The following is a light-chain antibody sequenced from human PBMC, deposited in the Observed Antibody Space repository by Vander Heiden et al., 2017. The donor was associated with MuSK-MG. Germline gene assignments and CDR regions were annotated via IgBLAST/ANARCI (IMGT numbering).Light chain of an antibody. CDR3: QQEDNLPIT. V-gene: IGKV1-33*01. CDR1: QDISNY. J-gene: IGKJ5*01. CDR2: DAS. Sequence: DIQMTQSPSSLSASVGDRVTITCQASQDISNYLNWYQQKPGKAPKLLIYDASNFDTGVPSRFSGSGSGTDFTFTIISLQPEDIATYYCQQEDNLPITFGQGTLLEIK.